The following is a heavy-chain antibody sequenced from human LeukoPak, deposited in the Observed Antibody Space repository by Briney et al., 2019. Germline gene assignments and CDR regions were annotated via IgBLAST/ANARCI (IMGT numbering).Heavy chain of an antibody. CDR3: VITSATGPLDY. D-gene: IGHD1-14*01. CDR2: INSDGSTT. V-gene: IGHV3-74*03. CDR1: GFSFSNYW. J-gene: IGHJ4*02. Sequence: GGSLRLSCAASGFSFSNYWMCWVRQAPGKGLVCVSRINSDGSTTTYADSVKGRFTISRDNAKNTLYLQMNSLRVEDTAVYYCVITSATGPLDYWGQGTLVTVSS.